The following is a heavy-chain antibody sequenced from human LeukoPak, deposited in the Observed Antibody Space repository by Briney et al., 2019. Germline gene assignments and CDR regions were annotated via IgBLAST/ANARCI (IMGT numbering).Heavy chain of an antibody. V-gene: IGHV1-18*01. Sequence: ASVKVSCKASGYTFTSYGISWVRQAPGQGLEWMGWISAYNGNTNYAQKLQGRVTMTTDTSTSTAYMELRSLRSDDTAVYYCARRRRNYDSSGYYPLDYWGQGTLVTVSS. J-gene: IGHJ4*02. D-gene: IGHD3-22*01. CDR3: ARRRRNYDSSGYYPLDY. CDR2: ISAYNGNT. CDR1: GYTFTSYG.